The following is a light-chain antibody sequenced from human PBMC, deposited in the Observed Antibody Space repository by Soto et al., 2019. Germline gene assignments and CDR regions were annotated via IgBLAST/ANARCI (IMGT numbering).Light chain of an antibody. J-gene: IGKJ3*01. CDR2: GAS. CDR3: QQYNNWPT. Sequence: EIVMTQSPATLSVSPGERATLSCRASQSVNSNLAWYQQKPGQAPRHLIYGASTRATGIPARFSGSGSGTEFPLTISSLQSEDFAVYYCQQYNNWPTFGPGTKVDIK. V-gene: IGKV3-15*01. CDR1: QSVNSN.